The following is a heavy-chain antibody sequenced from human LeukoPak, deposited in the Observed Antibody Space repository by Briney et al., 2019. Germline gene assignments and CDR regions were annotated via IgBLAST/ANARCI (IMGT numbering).Heavy chain of an antibody. D-gene: IGHD3-22*01. Sequence: GGSLRLSCAASGFTFSSYSMNWVRQAPGKGLEWVSYVSSSSSTIYYADSVKGRFTISGDNAKNSLYLQMSSLRAEDTAVYYCARGEAYYYDSSGYSAWGQGTLVTVSS. CDR2: VSSSSSTI. CDR1: GFTFSSYS. J-gene: IGHJ5*02. CDR3: ARGEAYYYDSSGYSA. V-gene: IGHV3-48*01.